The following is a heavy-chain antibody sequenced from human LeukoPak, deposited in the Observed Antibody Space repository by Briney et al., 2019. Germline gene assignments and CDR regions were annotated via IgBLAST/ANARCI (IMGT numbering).Heavy chain of an antibody. Sequence: PGGSLRLSCAASGFTFSSYAMSWVRQAPGKGLEWVSAISGSGGSTYYADSVKGRFTISRDNSKNTLYLQMNSLRAEDTAVYYCAKAPNYDYGGNWFDPWGQGTLVTVST. V-gene: IGHV3-23*01. D-gene: IGHD4-17*01. CDR2: ISGSGGST. CDR3: AKAPNYDYGGNWFDP. CDR1: GFTFSSYA. J-gene: IGHJ5*02.